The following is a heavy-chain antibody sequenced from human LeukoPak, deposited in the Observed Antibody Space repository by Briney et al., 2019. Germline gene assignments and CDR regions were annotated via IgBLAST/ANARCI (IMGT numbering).Heavy chain of an antibody. Sequence: SKTLSLTCTSSVGSISSYYWSWIRKPPGKGREGFGYIYYSGTTNYNPSLKSRVTISVDTSKNQFSLKLSSVTAADTAVYYCARGVYIAAAQYGYWGQGTLVTVSS. CDR3: ARGVYIAAAQYGY. V-gene: IGHV4-59*01. D-gene: IGHD6-13*01. CDR2: IYYSGTT. J-gene: IGHJ4*02. CDR1: VGSISSYY.